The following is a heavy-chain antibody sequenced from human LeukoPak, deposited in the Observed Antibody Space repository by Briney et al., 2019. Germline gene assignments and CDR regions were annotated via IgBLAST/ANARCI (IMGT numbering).Heavy chain of an antibody. Sequence: PGGSLRLSCAASGFTFSSYSMIWVRQAPGKGLEWVSYISTGSSTIYYADSVKGRFTISRDNSKNTLYLQMNSLRAEDTAVYYCAKPRPSYSSSWYDHWGQGTLVTVSS. V-gene: IGHV3-48*01. D-gene: IGHD6-13*01. J-gene: IGHJ5*02. CDR3: AKPRPSYSSSWYDH. CDR1: GFTFSSYS. CDR2: ISTGSSTI.